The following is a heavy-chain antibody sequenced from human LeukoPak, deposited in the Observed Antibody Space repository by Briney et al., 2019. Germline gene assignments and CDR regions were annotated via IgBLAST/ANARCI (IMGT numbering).Heavy chain of an antibody. CDR2: INADGSTA. D-gene: IGHD1-14*01. V-gene: IGHV3-74*01. CDR1: FTFDNVW. Sequence: FTFDNVWVSGVPEALGKGLVWVSLINADGSTATYADSVKGRFTISRDNARNTLSLQMNSLRIEDTAVYYCVVVVEPPDTDGFDVWGQGTMITVSS. J-gene: IGHJ3*01. CDR3: VVVVEPPDTDGFDV.